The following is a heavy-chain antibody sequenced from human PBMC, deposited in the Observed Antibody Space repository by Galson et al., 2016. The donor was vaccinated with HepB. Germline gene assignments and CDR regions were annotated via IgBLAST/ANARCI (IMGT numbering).Heavy chain of an antibody. CDR2: ITGGGGTT. D-gene: IGHD2-8*02. Sequence: LRLSCAASGFIFSTYAMNWVRQAPGKGLELVSGITGGGGTTHYADSVKGRFTISRDNSKSTLHLQMNSLRAEDTAIYFCAKALAPYCSGGSCFRGFDSWGRGTLVTVSS. V-gene: IGHV3-23*01. CDR1: GFIFSTYA. CDR3: AKALAPYCSGGSCFRGFDS. J-gene: IGHJ4*02.